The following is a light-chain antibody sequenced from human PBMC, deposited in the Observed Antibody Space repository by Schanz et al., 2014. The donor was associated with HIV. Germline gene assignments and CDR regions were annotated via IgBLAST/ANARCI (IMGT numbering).Light chain of an antibody. CDR1: SSSIKTNA. CDR2: NTY. Sequence: QSVLTQPPSASGTPGQRVTISCSGSSSSIKTNAVNWFQPLPGTAPKLLIYNTYHRPSGVPDRFSGSQSGTSASLAISGLQAEDEADFFCATWDDSLSGPVLGGGTKVTVL. V-gene: IGLV1-44*01. CDR3: ATWDDSLSGPV. J-gene: IGLJ2*01.